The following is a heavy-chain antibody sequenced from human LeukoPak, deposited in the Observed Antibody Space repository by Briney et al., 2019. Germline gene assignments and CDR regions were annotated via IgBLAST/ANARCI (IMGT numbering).Heavy chain of an antibody. Sequence: GGSLRLSCAASGFTVSSNYMSWVRQAPGKGLEWVSFIYSDNTHYSDSVKGRFTIFRDNSKNTLYLQMNSLRAEDTAVYYCARQAGAYSHPYDYWGQGTLVTVSS. V-gene: IGHV3-53*01. D-gene: IGHD4/OR15-4a*01. CDR2: IYSDNT. CDR1: GFTVSSNY. J-gene: IGHJ4*02. CDR3: ARQAGAYSHPYDY.